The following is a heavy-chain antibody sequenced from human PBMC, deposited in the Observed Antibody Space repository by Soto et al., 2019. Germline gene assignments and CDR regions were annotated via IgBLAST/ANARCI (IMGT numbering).Heavy chain of an antibody. CDR3: AGVPTP. V-gene: IGHV4-30-2*01. J-gene: IGHJ5*02. Sequence: QLQLQESGSGLVKPSQTLSLTCAVSGGSISSGGYSWSWLRQPPGKGLEWVGYIYHSGSTYYNPPLKRRGTISVDRSKSQFSLKMSSVPAADKDVYYCAGVPTPWGQGTLVTVPS. CDR2: IYHSGST. CDR1: GGSISSGGYS.